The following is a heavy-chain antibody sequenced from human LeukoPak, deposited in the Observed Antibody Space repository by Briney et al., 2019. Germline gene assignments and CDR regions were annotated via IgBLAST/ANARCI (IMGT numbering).Heavy chain of an antibody. CDR2: ISAYNGNT. J-gene: IGHJ4*02. CDR3: ARDDGYCSGGSCPGNFDY. V-gene: IGHV1-18*01. CDR1: GYTFTSYG. Sequence: ASVKVSCKASGYTFTSYGISWVRQAPGQGHGWVGWISAYNGNTNYAQKLQGRVTMTTDTSTSTAYMELRSLRSDDTAVYYCARDDGYCSGGSCPGNFDYWGQGTLVTVSS. D-gene: IGHD2-15*01.